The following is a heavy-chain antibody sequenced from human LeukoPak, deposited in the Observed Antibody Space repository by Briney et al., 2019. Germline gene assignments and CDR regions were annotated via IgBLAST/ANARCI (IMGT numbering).Heavy chain of an antibody. D-gene: IGHD6-19*01. CDR1: GFTFSSYA. J-gene: IGHJ4*02. V-gene: IGHV3-23*01. CDR3: AKRADTGTSSSGWYDY. Sequence: GGSLRLSCAASGFTFSSYAMSWVRQAPGKGLGWVSAISGSGLSTYYAESVRGRLTTSRDNSKNTLYLQMNSLRAEDTAVYYCAKRADTGTSSSGWYDYWGQGTQVTVSS. CDR2: ISGSGLST.